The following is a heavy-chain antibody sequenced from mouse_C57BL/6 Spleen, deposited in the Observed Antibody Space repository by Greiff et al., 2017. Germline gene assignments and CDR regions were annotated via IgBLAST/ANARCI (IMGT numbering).Heavy chain of an antibody. CDR1: GYAFSSYW. CDR2: IYPGDGDT. V-gene: IGHV1-80*01. J-gene: IGHJ4*01. CDR3: ARRGYSNSYAMDY. D-gene: IGHD2-5*01. Sequence: VQLQQSGAELVKPGASVKISCKASGYAFSSYWMNWVKQRPGTGLEWIGQIYPGDGDTNYNGKFKGKATLTADKSSSTAYMQLSSLTSEDSAVYFCARRGYSNSYAMDYWGQGTSVTVSS.